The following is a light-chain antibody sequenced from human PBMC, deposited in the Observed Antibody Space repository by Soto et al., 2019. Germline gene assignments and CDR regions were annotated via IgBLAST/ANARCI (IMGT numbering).Light chain of an antibody. J-gene: IGKJ5*01. CDR2: AAS. CDR3: QQTFSAPIT. CDR1: QTVRTY. V-gene: IGKV1-39*01. Sequence: DIQMTQSPSSLSASVGDRVTITCRASQTVRTYLNWHQQKPGKAPTLLVYAASTLESAVPPRFSGAGSETACTLTISGLQPEDFATDYGQQTFSAPITFGRGTRL.